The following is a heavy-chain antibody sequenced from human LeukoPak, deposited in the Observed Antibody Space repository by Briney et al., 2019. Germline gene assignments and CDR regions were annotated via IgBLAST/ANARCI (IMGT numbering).Heavy chain of an antibody. CDR1: GGSISSYY. Sequence: PSETLSLTCTVSGGSISSYYWSWIRQPPGKGLEWIGYIYYSGSTNYNPSLKSRVTISVDTSKNQFSLKLSSVTAADTAVYYCARRLGIAAFDYWGQGTLVTVSS. CDR2: IYYSGST. CDR3: ARRLGIAAFDY. D-gene: IGHD6-13*01. V-gene: IGHV4-59*08. J-gene: IGHJ4*02.